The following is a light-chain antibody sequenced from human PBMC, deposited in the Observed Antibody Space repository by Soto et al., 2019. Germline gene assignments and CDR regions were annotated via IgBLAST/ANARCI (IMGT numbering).Light chain of an antibody. J-gene: IGLJ1*01. Sequence: QSVLTQPASMSGSPGQSITITCTGTRSDVGSYNLVFWYQQHPGKAPKLMISEGNKRPSGVSNRFSASKSGITASLTISGLQAEDEADYYCCSYAGGSTFAVFGSGTKVTVL. CDR2: EGN. V-gene: IGLV2-23*03. CDR3: CSYAGGSTFAV. CDR1: RSDVGSYNL.